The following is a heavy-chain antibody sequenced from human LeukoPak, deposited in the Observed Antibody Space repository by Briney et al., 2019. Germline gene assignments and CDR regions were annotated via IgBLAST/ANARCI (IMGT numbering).Heavy chain of an antibody. D-gene: IGHD3-10*01. V-gene: IGHV5-51*01. Sequence: GESLKISCKGSGYSFTNYWIGWVRQMPGKGLEWMRSMYPGDSDTRYRPSFQGQVTISADKSISTAYLQWSGLKASDTALYYCVRHVRGSGTYPIDYWGQGTLVTVSS. J-gene: IGHJ4*02. CDR3: VRHVRGSGTYPIDY. CDR2: MYPGDSDT. CDR1: GYSFTNYW.